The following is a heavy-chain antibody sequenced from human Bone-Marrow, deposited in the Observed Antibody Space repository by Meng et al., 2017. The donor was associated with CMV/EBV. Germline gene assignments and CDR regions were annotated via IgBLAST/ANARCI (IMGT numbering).Heavy chain of an antibody. J-gene: IGHJ4*02. CDR2: IYPGDSDT. V-gene: IGHV5-51*01. D-gene: IGHD1-26*01. CDR1: GYSFTSYW. Sequence: KVSCKGSGYSFTSYWIGWVRQMPGKGLEWMGRIYPGDSDTTYRPSFQGQVTISVDKSASIAYLQWSSLKASDTGMYYCARHEGGSGSLPIDYWGQGTLVTVSS. CDR3: ARHEGGSGSLPIDY.